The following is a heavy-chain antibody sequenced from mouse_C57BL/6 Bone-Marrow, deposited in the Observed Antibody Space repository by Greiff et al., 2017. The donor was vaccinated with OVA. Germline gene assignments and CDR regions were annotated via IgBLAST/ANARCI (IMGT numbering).Heavy chain of an antibody. J-gene: IGHJ4*01. CDR2: IYPGDGDT. V-gene: IGHV1-80*01. CDR3: ARKGYYGSSYVTYYAMDY. Sequence: QVQLQQSGAELVKPGASVKISCKASGYAFSSYWLNWVKQRPGKGLEWIGQIYPGDGDTNYNGKFKGKATLTADKSSSPAYMQLSRLASEDAALYFCARKGYYGSSYVTYYAMDYWGQGTSVTVSS. CDR1: GYAFSSYW. D-gene: IGHD1-1*01.